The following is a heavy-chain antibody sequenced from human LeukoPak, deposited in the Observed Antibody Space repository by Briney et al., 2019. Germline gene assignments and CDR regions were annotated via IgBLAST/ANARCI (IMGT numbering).Heavy chain of an antibody. V-gene: IGHV3-7*01. CDR2: INQDASAR. J-gene: IGHJ4*02. CDR1: GFTLSSHW. Sequence: GGSLRLSCAASGFTLSSHWMTWVRRAPGKGLEWVANINQDASARYYADSVKGRFTISRDNAKNSVFLQMNSLRAEDTAVYYCAKWEIRGTAHQLDYWGQGALVTVSS. CDR3: AKWEIRGTAHQLDY. D-gene: IGHD1-7*01.